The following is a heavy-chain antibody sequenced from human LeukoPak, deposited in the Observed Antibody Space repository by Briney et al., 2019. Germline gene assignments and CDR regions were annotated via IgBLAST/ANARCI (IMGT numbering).Heavy chain of an antibody. CDR1: GFTFSTYG. CDR3: AKERDRILTGYRNWFDP. CDR2: IQYDGSKE. D-gene: IGHD3-9*01. Sequence: GGSLRLSCEASGFTFSTYGMHWVRQAPGKGLEWVAFIQYDGSKEYYADSLKGRFIIARNNSKNTVYLQMNSLKYEDTAVYYCAKERDRILTGYRNWFDPWGQGTLVTVSS. V-gene: IGHV3-30*02. J-gene: IGHJ5*02.